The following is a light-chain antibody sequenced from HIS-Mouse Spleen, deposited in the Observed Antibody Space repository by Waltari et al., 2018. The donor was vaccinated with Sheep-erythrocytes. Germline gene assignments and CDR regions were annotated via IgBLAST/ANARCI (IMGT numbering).Light chain of an antibody. CDR3: CSYAGSYNHV. CDR2: DVS. CDR1: SSDVGGYNY. J-gene: IGLJ1*01. Sequence: QSALTQPRSVSGSPGQSVTISCTGTSSDVGGYNYVSWYQQHPGKAPKLMTYDVSKRPSGVPDLVSGSKSGNTASLTISGLQAEDEADYYCCSYAGSYNHVFATGTKVTVL. V-gene: IGLV2-11*01.